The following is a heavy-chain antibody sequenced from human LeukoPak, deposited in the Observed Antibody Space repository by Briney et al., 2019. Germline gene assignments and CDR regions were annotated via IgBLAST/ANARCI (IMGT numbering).Heavy chain of an antibody. J-gene: IGHJ3*02. CDR3: ARATYSSSWLKTYAFHM. CDR1: GGTFTSYA. D-gene: IGHD6-13*01. CDR2: IILIFGTA. Sequence: SVKVSCKASGGTFTSYAISWVRQAPGQGLEWMGRIILIFGTANYAQKFQGRVTITTAESTSTAYMGLSSLTCVATAVYYCARATYSSSWLKTYAFHMWGQASMVTVSS. V-gene: IGHV1-69*05.